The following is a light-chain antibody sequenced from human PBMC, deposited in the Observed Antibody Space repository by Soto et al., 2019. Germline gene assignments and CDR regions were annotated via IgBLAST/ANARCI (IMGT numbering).Light chain of an antibody. CDR2: DAS. J-gene: IGKJ5*01. CDR1: QSIRSL. V-gene: IGKV1-5*01. Sequence: IHMTHSPSTLSASVLYRVTITFLASQSIRSLLAFYQQKPGKAPKVLIYDASSLGSGVPSRFSGSGSGTEFTLTISSLQPDDFATYFCQQYQTYSTFGQGTRLENK. CDR3: QQYQTYST.